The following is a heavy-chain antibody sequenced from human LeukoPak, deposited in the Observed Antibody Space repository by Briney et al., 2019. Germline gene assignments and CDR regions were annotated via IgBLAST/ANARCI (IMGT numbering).Heavy chain of an antibody. CDR3: ASDPSTSHYYYGMDV. CDR2: IIPIRGIA. Sequence: SVKVSCKASGGTFSSYTISWVRQAPGQGLEWMGRIIPIRGIANYAQKFQGRVTIIADKSTSTAYMELSSLRSEDTAVYYCASDPSTSHYYYGMDVWGQGTTVTVSS. D-gene: IGHD2-2*01. V-gene: IGHV1-69*02. CDR1: GGTFSSYT. J-gene: IGHJ6*02.